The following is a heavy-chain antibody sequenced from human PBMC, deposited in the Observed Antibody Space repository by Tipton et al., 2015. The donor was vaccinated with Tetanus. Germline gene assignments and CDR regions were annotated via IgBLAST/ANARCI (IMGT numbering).Heavy chain of an antibody. CDR2: INYDGST. J-gene: IGHJ6*02. CDR3: ARGDYYGSGTYDV. Sequence: GYLWTWIRQPPGKGLEWIGEINYDGSTNYSPSLKGRVTLSLDTTKKQVSLKLSSVTAADTAVYYCARGDYYGSGTYDVWGQGTTVTVPS. CDR1: GYL. V-gene: IGHV4-34*01. D-gene: IGHD3-10*01.